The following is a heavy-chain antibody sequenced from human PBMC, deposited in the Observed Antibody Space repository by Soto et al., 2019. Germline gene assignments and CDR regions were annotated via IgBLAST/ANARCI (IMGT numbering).Heavy chain of an antibody. J-gene: IGHJ5*02. CDR3: ARHYYGSGSYYWFDP. D-gene: IGHD3-10*01. CDR1: GFTVSSNY. CDR2: IYSGGGT. Sequence: GGSLRLSCAASGFTVSSNYMSWVRQAPGKGLEWVSLIYSGGGTYYADSVKGRFTISRDDSKNTLFFQMNNLRAEDTAVYYCARHYYGSGSYYWFDPWGQGTLVTVSS. V-gene: IGHV3-66*04.